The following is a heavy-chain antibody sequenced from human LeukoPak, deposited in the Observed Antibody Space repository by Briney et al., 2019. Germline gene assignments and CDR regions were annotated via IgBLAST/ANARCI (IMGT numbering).Heavy chain of an antibody. V-gene: IGHV1-8*01. CDR3: ARGLGGALYNYVLYYFDY. Sequence: EASVKVSCKASGYTFTNYDINWVRQATGQGLEWMGWMNPNSDNTGYAQKFQGRVTMTRNTSISTAYMELSGLRSEDTAVYYCARGLGGALYNYVLYYFDYWGQGTLVTVSS. CDR1: GYTFTNYD. J-gene: IGHJ4*02. D-gene: IGHD5-18*01. CDR2: MNPNSDNT.